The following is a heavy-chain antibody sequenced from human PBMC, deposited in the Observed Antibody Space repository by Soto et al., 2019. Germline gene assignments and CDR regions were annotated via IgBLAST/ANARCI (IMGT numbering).Heavy chain of an antibody. CDR1: GGSISSDGYY. Sequence: PSATLSLTCTVSGGSISSDGYYWTWIRQHPGKGLEWIGFIYYSGSTYYNPSLKSRVTISLDTSKNQFSLKLSSVTAADTAVYYCAREIEWSSSSSYYFDYWGQGTLVTVSS. CDR3: AREIEWSSSSSYYFDY. J-gene: IGHJ4*02. CDR2: IYYSGST. D-gene: IGHD6-6*01. V-gene: IGHV4-31*03.